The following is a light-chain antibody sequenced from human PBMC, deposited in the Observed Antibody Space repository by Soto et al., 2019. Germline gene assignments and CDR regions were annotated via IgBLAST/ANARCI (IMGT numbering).Light chain of an antibody. CDR1: QSLLHSNGYKY. CDR2: LGS. Sequence: DIVMTQSPLSLPVTPGEPASISCRSSQSLLHSNGYKYLDWYLRKPGQSPQLLIYLGSNRASGVPDRFGGSGSGTDFTLKFSRVEAEDVGVYYCVQPLRTPFTLGPGPKVDI. J-gene: IGKJ3*01. V-gene: IGKV2-28*01. CDR3: VQPLRTPFT.